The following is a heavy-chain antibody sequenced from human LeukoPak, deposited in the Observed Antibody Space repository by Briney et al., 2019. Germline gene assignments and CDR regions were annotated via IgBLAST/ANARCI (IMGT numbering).Heavy chain of an antibody. D-gene: IGHD2-8*01. CDR1: GGSISSYY. Sequence: SETLSLTCTVSGGSISSYYWSWIRQPAGKGLEWIGRIYTSGTTHYNPSLKSRVTISVDTSKNQFSLNLSSVTAADTAMYYCARAVLATKSEHWFDSWGQGTLVTVSS. CDR3: ARAVLATKSEHWFDS. V-gene: IGHV4-4*07. CDR2: IYTSGTT. J-gene: IGHJ5*01.